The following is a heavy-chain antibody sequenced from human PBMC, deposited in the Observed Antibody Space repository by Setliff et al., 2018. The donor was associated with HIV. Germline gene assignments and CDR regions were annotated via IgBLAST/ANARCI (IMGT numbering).Heavy chain of an antibody. CDR2: ISGSGGST. CDR3: AKDGISGGAYPPYYFDY. Sequence: GGSLRLSCAASGFTFNTYAMSWVRQAPGKGLEWVSVISGSGGSTFYADSVKGRFTISRDNSKNTLYLLMNGLRVEDTVVYYCAKDGISGGAYPPYYFDYWGHGTLVTVSS. CDR1: GFTFNTYA. V-gene: IGHV3-23*01. D-gene: IGHD2-15*01. J-gene: IGHJ4*01.